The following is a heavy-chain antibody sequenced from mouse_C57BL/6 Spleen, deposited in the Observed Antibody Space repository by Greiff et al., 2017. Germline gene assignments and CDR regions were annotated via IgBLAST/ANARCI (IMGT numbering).Heavy chain of an antibody. J-gene: IGHJ3*01. D-gene: IGHD2-5*01. CDR3: ARKGSNYPFAY. Sequence: QVQLQQPGAELVRPGTSVKLSCKASGYTFTSYWMHWVKQRPGQGLEWIGVIDPSDSYTNYNQKFKGKATLTVDTSSSTAYMQLSSLTSEDSAVYYCARKGSNYPFAYWGQGTLVTVSA. CDR1: GYTFTSYW. CDR2: IDPSDSYT. V-gene: IGHV1-59*01.